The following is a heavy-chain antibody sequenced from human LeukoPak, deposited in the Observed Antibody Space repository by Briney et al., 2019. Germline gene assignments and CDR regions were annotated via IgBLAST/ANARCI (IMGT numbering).Heavy chain of an antibody. CDR1: GFTFSSYS. Sequence: GGSLRLSCAASGFTFSSYSMNWVRQAPGKGLEWVSSISSSSYIYYADSVKGRFTISRDNAKNSLYLQMNSLRAEDTAVYYCASIAAAGTGVDYWGQGTLVTVSS. J-gene: IGHJ4*02. CDR3: ASIAAAGTGVDY. CDR2: ISSSSYI. V-gene: IGHV3-21*01. D-gene: IGHD6-13*01.